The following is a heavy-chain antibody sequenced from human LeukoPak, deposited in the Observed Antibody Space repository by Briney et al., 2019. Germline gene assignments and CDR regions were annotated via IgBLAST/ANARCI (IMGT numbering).Heavy chain of an antibody. V-gene: IGHV1-69*05. CDR3: ARVGYCSGGSCYGLYDY. Sequence: SVKVSCKASGGTFSSYAISWLRQARGQGLEWMGGIIPIFGTANYAQKFQGRVTITTDESTSTAYMDLSSLRSEDTAVYYCARVGYCSGGSCYGLYDYWGQGTLVTVSS. D-gene: IGHD2-15*01. CDR1: GGTFSSYA. CDR2: IIPIFGTA. J-gene: IGHJ4*02.